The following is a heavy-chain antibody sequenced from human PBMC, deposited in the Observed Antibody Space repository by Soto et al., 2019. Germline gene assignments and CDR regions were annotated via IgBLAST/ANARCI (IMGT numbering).Heavy chain of an antibody. CDR2: IYHSGST. V-gene: IGHV4-30-2*01. Sequence: SETLSLTCAVSGGSISSGGYSWSWIRQPPGKGLEWIGYIYHSGSTYYNPSLKSRVTISVDRSKNQFSLKLSSVTAADTAVYYCARSGYSYGDFDYWGQGTLVTVSS. CDR3: ARSGYSYGDFDY. CDR1: GGSISSGGYS. J-gene: IGHJ4*02. D-gene: IGHD5-18*01.